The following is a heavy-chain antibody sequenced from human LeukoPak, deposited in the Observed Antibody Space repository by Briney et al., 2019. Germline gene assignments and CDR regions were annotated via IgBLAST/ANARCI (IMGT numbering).Heavy chain of an antibody. V-gene: IGHV4-39*07. CDR2: INHSGST. J-gene: IGHJ4*02. D-gene: IGHD3-9*01. CDR3: AREDILTGYPDY. Sequence: PSETLSLTCTVSGGSISSGGYYWSWIRQPPGKGLEWIGEINHSGSTNYNPSLKSRVTISVDTSKNQFSLKLSSVTAADTAVYYCAREDILTGYPDYWGQGTLVTVSS. CDR1: GGSISSGGYY.